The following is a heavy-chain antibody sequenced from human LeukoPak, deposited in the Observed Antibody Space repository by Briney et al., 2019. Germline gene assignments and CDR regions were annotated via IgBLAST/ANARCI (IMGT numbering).Heavy chain of an antibody. CDR3: AKVPQGVGATDDAFDI. CDR1: GFTFSSYG. J-gene: IGHJ3*02. Sequence: GGSLRLSCAASGFTFSSYGMHWARQAPGKGLEWVAVISYDGSNKYYADSVKGRFTISRDNSKNTLYLQMNSLRAEDTAVYYCAKVPQGVGATDDAFDIWGQGTMVTVSS. V-gene: IGHV3-30*18. D-gene: IGHD1-26*01. CDR2: ISYDGSNK.